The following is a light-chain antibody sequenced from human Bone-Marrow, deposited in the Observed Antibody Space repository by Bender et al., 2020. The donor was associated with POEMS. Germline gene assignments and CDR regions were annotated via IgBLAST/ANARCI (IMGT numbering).Light chain of an antibody. CDR1: SSDIGLYDL. CDR3: CSYAGSDIPYV. V-gene: IGLV2-23*01. Sequence: QSALTQPASVSGSPGQSITISCTGTSSDIGLYDLVSWHQQHPGKAPKLIIYEDTKRPSGVSSRFSGAKAGTTASLTISWRQAEDEADYFCCSYAGSDIPYVFGIGTRVTVL. CDR2: EDT. J-gene: IGLJ1*01.